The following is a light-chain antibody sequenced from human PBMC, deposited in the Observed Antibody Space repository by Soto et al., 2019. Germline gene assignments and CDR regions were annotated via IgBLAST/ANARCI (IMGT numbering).Light chain of an antibody. CDR1: QDIHNY. CDR3: QQYEHLPLT. CDR2: DAS. Sequence: DIQLTQSPSSLSASVGARVTITCQASQDIHNYLNWYQQKPGKAPKLLSIDASSAETMVPSRFSGSGSGTHFTSTTSSLEPEHMATYHGQQYEHLPLTFGGGTRVELK. J-gene: IGKJ4*01. V-gene: IGKV1-33*01.